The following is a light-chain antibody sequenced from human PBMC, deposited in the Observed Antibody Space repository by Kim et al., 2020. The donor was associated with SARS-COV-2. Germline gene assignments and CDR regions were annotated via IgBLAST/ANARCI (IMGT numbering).Light chain of an antibody. Sequence: LAVCKGERALHGCRDSRKIGSKLLWCQKKRGQAPRLLIYGASFRATGIPARFSGSGSGTEFTLTITGLHSEDFAVYYCQQCIDLGSFGQGTKLEI. J-gene: IGKJ2*04. CDR3: QQCIDLGS. V-gene: IGKV3-15*01. CDR2: GAS. CDR1: RKIGSK.